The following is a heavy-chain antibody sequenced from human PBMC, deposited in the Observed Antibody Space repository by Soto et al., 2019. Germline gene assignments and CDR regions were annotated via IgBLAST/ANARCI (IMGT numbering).Heavy chain of an antibody. CDR1: GFTVSSNY. CDR3: AREGHGRIAAAGGYGNRYYYYGMDV. V-gene: IGHV3-53*01. J-gene: IGHJ6*02. CDR2: IYSGGST. Sequence: GGSLRLSCAASGFTVSSNYMSWVRQAPGKGLEWVSVIYSGGSTYYADSVKGRFTISRDNSKNTLYLQMNSLRDEDTAVYYCAREGHGRIAAAGGYGNRYYYYGMDVWGQGTTVTVSS. D-gene: IGHD6-13*01.